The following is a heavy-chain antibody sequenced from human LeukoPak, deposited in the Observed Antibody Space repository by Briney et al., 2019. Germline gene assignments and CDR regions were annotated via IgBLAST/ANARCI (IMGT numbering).Heavy chain of an antibody. CDR1: GYTFTSYG. V-gene: IGHV1-18*01. D-gene: IGHD1-1*01. J-gene: IGHJ5*02. Sequence: VASVKVSCKASGYTFTSYGISWVRQAPGQGLEWMGWISTYNGNTNYAQKLRGRVTMTTDTSTSTAYMELRSLRSDDTAVYYCARDGQRHNNWFDPWGQGTLVTVSS. CDR2: ISTYNGNT. CDR3: ARDGQRHNNWFDP.